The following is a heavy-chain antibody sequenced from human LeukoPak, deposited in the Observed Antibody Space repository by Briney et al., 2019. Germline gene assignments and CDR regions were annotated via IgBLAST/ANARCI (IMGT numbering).Heavy chain of an antibody. J-gene: IGHJ4*02. CDR2: ISSSSTII. Sequence: GGSLRLSCAASGFTFSHYSMNWVRQAPGKGLEWVSYISSSSTIIYYADSVKGRFTISRDNAKNSLYLQMNSLRDEDTAVYYCARGKKRWLQSEVFDYWGQGTLVTVSS. CDR1: GFTFSHYS. CDR3: ARGKKRWLQSEVFDY. V-gene: IGHV3-48*02. D-gene: IGHD5-24*01.